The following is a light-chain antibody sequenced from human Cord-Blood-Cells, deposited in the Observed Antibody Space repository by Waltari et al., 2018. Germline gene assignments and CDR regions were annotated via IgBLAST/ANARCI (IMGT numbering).Light chain of an antibody. CDR1: QSVSGSY. J-gene: IGKJ2*01. CDR2: GAS. Sequence: EIVLTQSPGTLSLSPGERATLSCRASQSVSGSYLAWYQQKPGQAPRLLIYGASSRATGIPDRFSVSGSGTDFTLTISRLEPEDFAVYYCQQYGSSLYTFGQGTKLEIK. V-gene: IGKV3-20*01. CDR3: QQYGSSLYT.